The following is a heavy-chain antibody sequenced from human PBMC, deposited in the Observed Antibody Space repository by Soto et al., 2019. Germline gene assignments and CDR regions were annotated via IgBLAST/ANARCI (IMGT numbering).Heavy chain of an antibody. CDR3: AGGGVRGVITRTRDYYGMDV. J-gene: IGHJ6*02. V-gene: IGHV5-51*01. D-gene: IGHD3-10*01. Sequence: GESLKISCKGSGYSFTSYWIGWVRQMPGKGLECMGIIYPGDSDTRYSPSFQGQVTISADKSISTAYLQWSSLKASDTAMYYCAGGGVRGVITRTRDYYGMDVWGQGTTVTVYS. CDR1: GYSFTSYW. CDR2: IYPGDSDT.